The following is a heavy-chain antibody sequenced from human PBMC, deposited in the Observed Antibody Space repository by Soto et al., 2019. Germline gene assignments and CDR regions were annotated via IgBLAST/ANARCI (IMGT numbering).Heavy chain of an antibody. CDR3: ARGGGYSGYLGGY. Sequence: QVQLQQWGAGLLKPSETLSLTCAVYGGSFSGYFWSWIRQPPGKGLEWIGEINHSGSTNYNPSLKSRVTISIDTSKNQSSLKLSSVTAADTAVYYCARGGGYSGYLGGYWGQGTLVTVSS. CDR2: INHSGST. J-gene: IGHJ4*02. D-gene: IGHD5-12*01. V-gene: IGHV4-34*01. CDR1: GGSFSGYF.